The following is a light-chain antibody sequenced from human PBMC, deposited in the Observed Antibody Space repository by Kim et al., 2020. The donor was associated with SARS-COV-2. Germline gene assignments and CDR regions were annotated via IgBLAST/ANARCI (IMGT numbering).Light chain of an antibody. V-gene: IGKV1-12*01. CDR2: AAS. Sequence: IQMTQSPSSVSASVGDRVTVTCRASQYIDRYLAWYQQKPGKPPKLLIYAASSLQSGVPSRFSGSGSGTDFTLTISSLQPEDFATYFCQHANSFPLTFGQGTRLEIK. CDR3: QHANSFPLT. CDR1: QYIDRY. J-gene: IGKJ5*01.